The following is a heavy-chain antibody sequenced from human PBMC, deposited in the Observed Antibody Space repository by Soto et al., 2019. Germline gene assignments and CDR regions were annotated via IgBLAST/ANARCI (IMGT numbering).Heavy chain of an antibody. J-gene: IGHJ4*02. Sequence: PGGSLRLSCAASGFSCSSYWMSWVRQAPGKGLEWVANIKQDGTEKYYVDSVKGRFTISKDNAKNSLYLQMDNLRAEDTALYYCARESHAHFDYWGQGTLVTVSS. V-gene: IGHV3-7*01. CDR1: GFSCSSYW. CDR2: IKQDGTEK. CDR3: ARESHAHFDY.